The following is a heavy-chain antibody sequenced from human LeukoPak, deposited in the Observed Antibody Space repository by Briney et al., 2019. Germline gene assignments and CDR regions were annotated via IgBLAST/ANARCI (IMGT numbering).Heavy chain of an antibody. CDR3: ARGAVETATYYFDY. Sequence: PSETLSLTCTVSGGSISSDYWSWIRQPAGKGLEWIGRIYASGSTNYNPSLTSRVTVSVDTSKNQFSLKLRSVTAADTAVYYCARGAVETATYYFDYWGQGTLVTVSS. CDR2: IYASGST. J-gene: IGHJ4*02. V-gene: IGHV4-4*07. D-gene: IGHD2-15*01. CDR1: GGSISSDY.